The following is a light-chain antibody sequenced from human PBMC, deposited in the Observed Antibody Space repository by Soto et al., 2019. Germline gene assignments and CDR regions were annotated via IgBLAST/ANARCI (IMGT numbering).Light chain of an antibody. CDR2: DTS. J-gene: IGKJ5*01. Sequence: EIALTQSPGTLSLSPGERATLSCRASQTLSNSFIAWYQHKPGQAPRLLVYDTSPRATGIPDRYSGSGSGTDFTLTISRLEPEDFAVFFCQQYGTSEIILGQGTRLEIK. CDR1: QTLSNSF. V-gene: IGKV3-20*01. CDR3: QQYGTSEII.